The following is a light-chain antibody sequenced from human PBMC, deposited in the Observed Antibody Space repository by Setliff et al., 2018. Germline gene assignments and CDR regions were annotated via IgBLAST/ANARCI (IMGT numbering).Light chain of an antibody. CDR2: DVN. CDR1: SSDVGGYNY. J-gene: IGLJ1*01. V-gene: IGLV2-14*03. CDR3: SSYTSRTTLDV. Sequence: QSALTQPASVSGSPGQSITISCIGTSSDVGGYNYVSWYQQHPGKAPKLMIYDVNNRPSGVSNRFSGSKSGNTASLTISGLQAEDEADYYCSSYTSRTTLDVFGTGTKVTVL.